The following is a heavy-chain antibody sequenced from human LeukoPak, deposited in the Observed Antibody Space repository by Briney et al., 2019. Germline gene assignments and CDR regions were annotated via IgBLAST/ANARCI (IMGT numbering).Heavy chain of an antibody. Sequence: QSGGSLRLSCAASGFTFSNYWMSWVRQAPGKGLEWVANIKQDGSEKNYEDSVKGRFTISRDNAKNSLYLQMNSLRAEDTAVYYCAGDSVAAAGDYWGQGTLVTVSS. CDR1: GFTFSNYW. CDR3: AGDSVAAAGDY. CDR2: IKQDGSEK. D-gene: IGHD6-13*01. J-gene: IGHJ4*02. V-gene: IGHV3-7*01.